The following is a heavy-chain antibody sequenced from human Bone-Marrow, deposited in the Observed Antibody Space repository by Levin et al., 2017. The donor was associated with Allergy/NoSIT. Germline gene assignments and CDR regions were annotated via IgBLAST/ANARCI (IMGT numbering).Heavy chain of an antibody. CDR1: GYTFTSYG. CDR2: ISAYNGNT. Sequence: GESLKISCKASGYTFTSYGISWVRQAPGQGLEWMGWISAYNGNTNYAQKLQGRVTMTTDTSTSTAYMELRSLRSDDTAVYYCASGVGWELPYYYYDMDVWGQGTTVTVSS. V-gene: IGHV1-18*01. J-gene: IGHJ6*02. CDR3: ASGVGWELPYYYYDMDV. D-gene: IGHD1-26*01.